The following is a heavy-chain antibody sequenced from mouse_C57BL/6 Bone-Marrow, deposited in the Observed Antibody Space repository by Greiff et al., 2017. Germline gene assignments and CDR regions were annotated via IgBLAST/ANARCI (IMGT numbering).Heavy chain of an antibody. CDR3: ARRGVSFDY. CDR1: GYTYTSYW. J-gene: IGHJ2*01. V-gene: IGHV1-50*01. CDR2: IDPSDSYT. Sequence: VQLQQSGAELVKPGASVKLSCKASGYTYTSYWMQWVKQRPGQGLEWIGEIDPSDSYTNYNQKFKGKATLTVDTSSSTAYMQLSSLTSEDSAVYYCARRGVSFDYWGQGTTLTVSS.